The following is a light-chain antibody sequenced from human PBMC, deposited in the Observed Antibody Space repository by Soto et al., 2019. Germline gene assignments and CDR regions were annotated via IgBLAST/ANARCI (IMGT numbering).Light chain of an antibody. CDR3: QQRSHWPT. CDR1: QSVSSY. J-gene: IGKJ4*01. CDR2: DAS. V-gene: IGKV3-11*01. Sequence: EIVLTQSPATLSLSPGERATLSCRASQSVSSYLAWYQQKPGQAPRLLIYDASNRATGIPARFSGSGSGTDFTLTISSLEPEDFAVSYGQQRSHWPTFGGGTKVDIK.